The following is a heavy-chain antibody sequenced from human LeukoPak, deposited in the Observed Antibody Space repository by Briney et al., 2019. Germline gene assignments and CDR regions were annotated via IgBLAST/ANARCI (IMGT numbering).Heavy chain of an antibody. CDR3: ARDGSIVIHHGMDV. CDR1: GFTFSGYS. D-gene: IGHD2/OR15-2a*01. Sequence: GGSLRLSCAASGFTFSGYSMNWVRQTPGKGLEWVSSISSSSSYIYYAESVKGRFTISRDNAKNSLYLQMNSLRAEDTAVYYCARDGSIVIHHGMDVWGQGTTVTVSS. CDR2: ISSSSSYI. J-gene: IGHJ6*02. V-gene: IGHV3-21*01.